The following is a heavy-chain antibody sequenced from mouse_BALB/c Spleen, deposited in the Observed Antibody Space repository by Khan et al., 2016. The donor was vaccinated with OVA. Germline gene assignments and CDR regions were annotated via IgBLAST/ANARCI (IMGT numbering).Heavy chain of an antibody. V-gene: IGHV3-2*02. Sequence: VQLQESGPGLVKPSQSLSLTCTVTGYSITSDYAWNWIRQFPGNKLEWMGYISSSGSTNYNPALKSRISITRNTSKNHFFLQLNSVTTGDTATYYCAKDGYRYNYAMDYWGQGTSVTVSS. CDR3: AKDGYRYNYAMDY. CDR1: GYSITSDYA. J-gene: IGHJ4*01. D-gene: IGHD2-3*01. CDR2: ISSSGST.